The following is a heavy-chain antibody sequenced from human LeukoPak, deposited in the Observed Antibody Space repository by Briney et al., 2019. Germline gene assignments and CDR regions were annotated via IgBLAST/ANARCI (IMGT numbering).Heavy chain of an antibody. CDR2: INPNSGGT. CDR3: ARGGGAFYYGSGSQKYNWFDP. D-gene: IGHD3-10*01. J-gene: IGHJ5*02. CDR1: GYTFTGYY. V-gene: IGHV1-2*02. Sequence: GASVKVSCKASGYTFTGYYMHWVRQAPGQGLEWMGWINPNSGGTNYAQKFQGRVTMTRDTSISTAYMELSRLRSDDTAVYYCARGGGAFYYGSGSQKYNWFDPWGQGTLVTVSS.